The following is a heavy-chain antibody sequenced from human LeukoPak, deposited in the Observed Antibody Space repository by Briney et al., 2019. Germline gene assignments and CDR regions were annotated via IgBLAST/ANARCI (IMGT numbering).Heavy chain of an antibody. CDR1: GYTFTRYG. V-gene: IGHV1-46*01. CDR3: ARAAVHGDYADY. D-gene: IGHD4-17*01. J-gene: IGHJ4*02. Sequence: ASVKVSCKASGYTFTRYGISWVRQAPGQGLEWMGIINPSGGSTSYAQKFQGRVTMTRDTSTSTVYMELSSLRSEDTAVYYCARAAVHGDYADYWGQGTLVTVSS. CDR2: INPSGGST.